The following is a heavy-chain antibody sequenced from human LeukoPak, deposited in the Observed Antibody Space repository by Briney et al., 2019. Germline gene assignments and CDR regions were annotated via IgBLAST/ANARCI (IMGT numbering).Heavy chain of an antibody. CDR2: IYYSGST. CDR1: GGSISSYY. Sequence: PSETLSLTCTVSGGSISSYYWSWIRQPPGKGLEWIGYIYYSGSTNYNPSLKSRVTISVDTSKNQFSLKLSSVTAADTAVYYCARGLVNARDYCRSTSCYPYFDYWGQGTLVTVSS. J-gene: IGHJ4*02. CDR3: ARGLVNARDYCRSTSCYPYFDY. D-gene: IGHD2-2*01. V-gene: IGHV4-59*01.